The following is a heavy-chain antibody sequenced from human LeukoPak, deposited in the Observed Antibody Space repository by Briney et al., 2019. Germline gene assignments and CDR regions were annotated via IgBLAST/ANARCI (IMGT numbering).Heavy chain of an antibody. V-gene: IGHV3-30*02. Sequence: PGGSLRLSCAASGFIFSTYGMHWVRQAPGKGLEWVSFITYEGGYNQYYAESVKGRFTISRDNTKNTLYLQMISLRLEDAAVYYCAKDKEYASGSYPIESWGQRTIVTVSS. J-gene: IGHJ4*02. CDR2: ITYEGGYNQ. D-gene: IGHD3-10*01. CDR3: AKDKEYASGSYPIES. CDR1: GFIFSTYG.